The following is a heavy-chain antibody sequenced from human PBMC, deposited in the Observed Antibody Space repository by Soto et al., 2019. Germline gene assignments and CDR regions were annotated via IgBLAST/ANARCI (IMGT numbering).Heavy chain of an antibody. CDR1: GFTFSSYS. D-gene: IGHD4-17*01. V-gene: IGHV3-48*01. CDR2: ISSSSSTI. J-gene: IGHJ6*03. CDR3: ASFHTQTTVTRDAERNYYYYYMDV. Sequence: GGSLRLSCAASGFTFSSYSMNWVRQAPGKGLEWVSYISSSSSTIYYADSVKGRFTISRDNAKNSLYLQMNSLRAEDTAVYYCASFHTQTTVTRDAERNYYYYYMDVWGKGTTVTVSS.